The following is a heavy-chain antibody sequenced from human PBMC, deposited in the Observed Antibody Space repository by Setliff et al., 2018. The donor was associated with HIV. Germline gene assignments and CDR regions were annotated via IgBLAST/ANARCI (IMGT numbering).Heavy chain of an antibody. CDR3: ARDVRWELFPGYFYYYYMDV. J-gene: IGHJ6*03. CDR1: GGSFSAYY. Sequence: PSETLSLTCAVYGGSFSAYYWSWIRQPPGKGLEWIGEINHSGSTNYNPSLKTRVTILADTSKNHFSLELRSVTAADSAIYYCARDVRWELFPGYFYYYYMDVWGTGTTVTVSS. CDR2: INHSGST. V-gene: IGHV4-34*01. D-gene: IGHD3-10*01.